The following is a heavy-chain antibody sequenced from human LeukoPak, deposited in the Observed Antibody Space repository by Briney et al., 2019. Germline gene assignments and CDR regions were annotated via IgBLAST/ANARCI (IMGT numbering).Heavy chain of an antibody. D-gene: IGHD2-2*03. CDR1: GDSVSGNTTA. J-gene: IGHJ4*02. Sequence: SQTLSLTCAISGDSVSGNTTAWNWIRQSPSRGLEWLGRTCYRSKWYNDYAVSVKSRITINPDTSKNQFSLQLNSVTPEDTAVYYCASGYGFDYWGQGTLVTVSS. V-gene: IGHV6-1*01. CDR3: ASGYGFDY. CDR2: TCYRSKWYN.